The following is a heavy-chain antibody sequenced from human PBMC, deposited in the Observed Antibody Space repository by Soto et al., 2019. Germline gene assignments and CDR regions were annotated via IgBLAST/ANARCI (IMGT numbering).Heavy chain of an antibody. CDR1: GGSISSYY. J-gene: IGHJ4*02. Sequence: SETLSLTCTVSGGSISSYYWSWIRQPPGKGLEWIGYIYYSGSTNYNPSLKSRVTISVDTSKNQFSLKLSSVTAADTAVYYCARLNYDILTGYYTPFDYWGQGTLVTVS. CDR2: IYYSGST. V-gene: IGHV4-59*01. CDR3: ARLNYDILTGYYTPFDY. D-gene: IGHD3-9*01.